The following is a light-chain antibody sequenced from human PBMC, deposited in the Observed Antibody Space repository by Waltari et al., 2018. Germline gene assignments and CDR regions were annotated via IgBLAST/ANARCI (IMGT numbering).Light chain of an antibody. CDR2: GAS. CDR1: QSININ. V-gene: IGKV3-15*01. CDR3: QQYNTHPLT. Sequence: ETVMTQSPDTLSVSPGERGTLFCRASQSININLAWYQQKLGKAPRLLIYGASTRATGIPARFSGSGSGTEFTLTISSLQSEDFALYYCQQYNTHPLTFGGGTKVEIK. J-gene: IGKJ4*01.